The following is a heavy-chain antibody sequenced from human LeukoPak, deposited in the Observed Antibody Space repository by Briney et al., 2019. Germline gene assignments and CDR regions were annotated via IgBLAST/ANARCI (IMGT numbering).Heavy chain of an antibody. CDR2: IYYSGST. V-gene: IGHV4-59*01. D-gene: IGHD2-15*01. CDR3: ARGDFSGGYCYDY. CDR1: GGSISSYY. J-gene: IGHJ4*02. Sequence: SETLSLTCTVSGGSISSYYWSWIRQPPGKGLEWIGYIYYSGSTNYNPSLKSRVTISVDTSKNQLSLKLSSVTAADTAVYYCARGDFSGGYCYDYWGQGTLVTVSS.